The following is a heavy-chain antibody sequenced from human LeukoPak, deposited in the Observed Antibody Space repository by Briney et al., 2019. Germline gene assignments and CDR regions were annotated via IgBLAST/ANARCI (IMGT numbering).Heavy chain of an antibody. CDR3: AKDRGSYYYYYGMDV. CDR1: GFTFDDYA. D-gene: IGHD1-26*01. CDR2: ISWNSGSI. Sequence: GGSLRLSCAASGFTFDDYAMHWVRQAPGKGLEWVSGISWNSGSIGYADSVKGRFTISRDNAKNTLYLQMNSLRAEDTAVYYCAKDRGSYYYYYGMDVWGQGTTVTVSS. V-gene: IGHV3-9*01. J-gene: IGHJ6*02.